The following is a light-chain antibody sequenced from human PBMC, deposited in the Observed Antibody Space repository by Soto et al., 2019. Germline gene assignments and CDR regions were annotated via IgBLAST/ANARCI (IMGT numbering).Light chain of an antibody. CDR2: AAS. J-gene: IGKJ4*01. CDR3: QQLRMYPST. V-gene: IGKV1-39*01. CDR1: QDIGNY. Sequence: DIQMTQSPSSLSASVGDRVTITCQASQDIGNYLNWYQQRPGEAPKLLIYAASTLYGGVPSRFSGSGSGTDFALTITSLQAEDFATYYCQQLRMYPSTFGGGSMVDIK.